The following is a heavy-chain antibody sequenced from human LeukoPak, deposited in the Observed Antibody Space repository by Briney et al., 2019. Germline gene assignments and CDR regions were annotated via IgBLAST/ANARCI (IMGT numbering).Heavy chain of an antibody. V-gene: IGHV3-74*01. Sequence: GGSLRLSCTASGFPFSGHWVHWARQLPGKGLVWVSRISPTGSTTSYADSVKGRFTVSRDNAKNTLYLQVNNLRAEDTAVYYCARGPNSNWSGLDFWGQGTLLTVSS. J-gene: IGHJ4*02. CDR3: ARGPNSNWSGLDF. CDR1: GFPFSGHW. D-gene: IGHD6-6*01. CDR2: ISPTGSTT.